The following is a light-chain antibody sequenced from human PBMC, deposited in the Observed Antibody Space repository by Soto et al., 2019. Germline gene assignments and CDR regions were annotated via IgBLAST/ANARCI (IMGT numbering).Light chain of an antibody. J-gene: IGKJ2*01. CDR3: QQYGSSPPMYT. CDR1: QSVSSSS. Sequence: EIVLTQSPGTLSLSPGERATLSCRASQSVSSSSLAWYQQKPGQAPRLLIYGASSSATGITDRFSGSGSGIDLTLTISRLEPEDFAVYYCQQYGSSPPMYTCGHGTKLEIK. V-gene: IGKV3-20*01. CDR2: GAS.